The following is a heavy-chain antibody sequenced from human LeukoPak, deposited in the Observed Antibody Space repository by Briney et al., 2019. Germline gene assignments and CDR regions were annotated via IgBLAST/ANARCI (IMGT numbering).Heavy chain of an antibody. Sequence: GGALEISCEGSGYSFTSYWIGGGRQLPGKGLEWMGIIYPAASDTRYSPSFQGQVTISADKSISTAYLQWSSLKASDTAMYYCARHDYFDYWGQGTLVTVSS. V-gene: IGHV5-51*01. J-gene: IGHJ4*02. CDR2: IYPAASDT. CDR3: ARHDYFDY. CDR1: GYSFTSYW.